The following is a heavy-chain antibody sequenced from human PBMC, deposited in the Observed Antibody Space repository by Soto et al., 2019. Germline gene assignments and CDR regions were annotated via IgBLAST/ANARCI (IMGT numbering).Heavy chain of an antibody. CDR3: TIGSWSGDAFDI. V-gene: IGHV1-69*02. J-gene: IGHJ3*02. CDR2: IIPMHGIR. Sequence: QVQLVQSGAEVKKPGSSVKVSCKDSGGTFSTYSMFWVRQAPGQGLEWMGRIIPMHGIRNYAQRFQDRVTITTDKSTATAHMELSSLRSEDTALYYSTIGSWSGDAFDIWGQGTMVTVSS. D-gene: IGHD1-1*01. CDR1: GGTFSTYS.